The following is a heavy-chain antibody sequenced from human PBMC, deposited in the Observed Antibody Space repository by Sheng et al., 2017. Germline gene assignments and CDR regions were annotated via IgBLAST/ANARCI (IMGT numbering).Heavy chain of an antibody. CDR2: IYSGGST. J-gene: IGHJ4*02. CDR3: ASLITGKDPEADY. CDR1: GFTVSSNY. V-gene: IGHV3-66*02. D-gene: IGHD1-20*01. Sequence: EVQLVESGGGLVQPGGSLRLSCAASGFTVSSNYMSWVRQAPGKGLEWVSVIYSGGSTYYADSVKGRFTISRDNSKNTLYLQMNSLRAEDTAVYYCASLITGKDPEADYWGQGTLVTVSS.